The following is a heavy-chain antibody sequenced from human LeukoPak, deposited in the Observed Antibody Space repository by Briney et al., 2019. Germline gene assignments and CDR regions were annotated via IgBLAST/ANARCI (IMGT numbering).Heavy chain of an antibody. CDR1: GYIFTGYY. V-gene: IGHV1-2*02. J-gene: IGHJ6*03. CDR2: INPNSGVT. CDR3: ARDEPYCSGGSCYSGPSLYMDV. D-gene: IGHD2-15*01. Sequence: GASVKVSCTASGYIFTGYYMHWVRQAPGQGRGGRRWINPNSGVTKGDQKFQGRVTLTRDTSISPAYMELSRLRSDRTAVYYCARDEPYCSGGSCYSGPSLYMDVWGKGTTVTVSS.